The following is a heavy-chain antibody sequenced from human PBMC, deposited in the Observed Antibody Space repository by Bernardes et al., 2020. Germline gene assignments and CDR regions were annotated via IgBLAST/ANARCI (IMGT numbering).Heavy chain of an antibody. D-gene: IGHD6-13*01. CDR3: ARDPHRTTFSSSWSIGGNYYYYGMDV. Sequence: ASVKVSCKASGYTFTSYGISWVRQAPGQGLEWMGWISAYNGNTNYAQKLQGRVTMTTDTSTSTAYMELRSLRSDDTAVYYCARDPHRTTFSSSWSIGGNYYYYGMDVWGQGTTVTVSS. V-gene: IGHV1-18*01. J-gene: IGHJ6*02. CDR2: ISAYNGNT. CDR1: GYTFTSYG.